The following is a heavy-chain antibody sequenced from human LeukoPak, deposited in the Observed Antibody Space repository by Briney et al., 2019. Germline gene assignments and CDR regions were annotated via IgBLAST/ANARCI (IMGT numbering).Heavy chain of an antibody. V-gene: IGHV5-51*01. D-gene: IGHD6-19*01. CDR2: IYPGDSDT. CDR1: GYSFSSYW. Sequence: GESLKISCKGSGYSFSSYWIACVRQMPGKGLEWMGIIYPGDSDTRYSPSFQGQVTISADKSISTAYLQWSSLKASDTAMYYCARHGAVAGTAAFQHWGQGTLVTVSS. J-gene: IGHJ1*01. CDR3: ARHGAVAGTAAFQH.